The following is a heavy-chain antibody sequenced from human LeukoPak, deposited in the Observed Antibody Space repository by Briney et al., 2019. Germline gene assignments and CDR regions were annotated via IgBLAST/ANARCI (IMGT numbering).Heavy chain of an antibody. Sequence: SETLSLTCTVSGGSISSYYWSWIRQPPGKGLEWIGYIYYSGSTNYNPSLKSRVTISVDTSKNQFSLKLSSVTAADTAVYYCARVRRYNYDYVWGSYRPFDPWGQGTLVTVSS. CDR1: GGSISSYY. CDR2: IYYSGST. CDR3: ARVRRYNYDYVWGSYRPFDP. J-gene: IGHJ5*02. V-gene: IGHV4-59*12. D-gene: IGHD3-16*02.